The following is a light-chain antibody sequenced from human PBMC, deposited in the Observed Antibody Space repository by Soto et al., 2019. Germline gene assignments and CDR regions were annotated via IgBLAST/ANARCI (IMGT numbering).Light chain of an antibody. V-gene: IGLV2-14*01. CDR1: SSDIGSYNY. CDR2: EVS. J-gene: IGLJ1*01. CDR3: SSHTTYSTRI. Sequence: QSVLTQPASVSGSPGQSIAISCTGTSSDIGSYNYVSWYQQHPGKAPKLIIHEVSNRPSGISDHFSGSKSGNTASLTISGLQADDEADYICSSHTTYSTRIFGTGTKLTVL.